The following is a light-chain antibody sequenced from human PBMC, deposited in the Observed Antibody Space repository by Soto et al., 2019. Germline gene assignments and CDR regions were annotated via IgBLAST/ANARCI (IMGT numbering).Light chain of an antibody. Sequence: DMEMTQSPSSLSASVGDSVTITCRASQSISNYLNWHQHKPGKVPKLLIYAASSLQSGVPTRFSGSGSGTDFTLTINSLQPEDFATYYCQQSYGTPLTFGGGTKIEIK. CDR2: AAS. CDR1: QSISNY. J-gene: IGKJ4*01. CDR3: QQSYGTPLT. V-gene: IGKV1-39*01.